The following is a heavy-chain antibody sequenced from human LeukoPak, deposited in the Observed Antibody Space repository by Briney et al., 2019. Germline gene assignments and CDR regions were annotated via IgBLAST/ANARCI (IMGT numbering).Heavy chain of an antibody. CDR3: ARKYYYDSSGYPGAFDI. CDR1: GGTFSSYA. J-gene: IGHJ3*02. CDR2: IIPILGIA. Sequence: SVKVSCKASGGTFSSYAISWVRQAPGQGLEWMGRIIPILGIANYAQKFQGRVTITAGKSTSTAYMELSSLRSEDTAVYYCARKYYYDSSGYPGAFDIWGQGTMVTVSS. V-gene: IGHV1-69*04. D-gene: IGHD3-22*01.